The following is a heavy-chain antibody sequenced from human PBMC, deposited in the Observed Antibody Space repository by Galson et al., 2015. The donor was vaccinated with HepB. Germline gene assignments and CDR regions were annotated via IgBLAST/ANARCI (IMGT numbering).Heavy chain of an antibody. CDR2: ISSSGSTI. D-gene: IGHD6-19*01. Sequence: SLRLSCAASGFTFSDYYMSWIRQAPGKGLEWVSYISSSGSTIYYADSVKGRFTISRDNAKNSLYLQMNSLRAEDTAVYYCARVLGYSSGWHTTVDYWGQGTLVTVSS. V-gene: IGHV3-11*01. CDR1: GFTFSDYY. CDR3: ARVLGYSSGWHTTVDY. J-gene: IGHJ4*02.